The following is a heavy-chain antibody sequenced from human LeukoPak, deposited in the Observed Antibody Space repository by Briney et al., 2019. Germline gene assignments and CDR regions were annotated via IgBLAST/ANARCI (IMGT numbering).Heavy chain of an antibody. Sequence: SETLSLTCAVSGGSISSSNWWSWVRQPPGKGLEWIGEIYHSGSTNYNPSLKSRVTISVDKSKNQFSLKLSSVTAADTAVYYCARGLYYDSSGYQDYWGQGTLVTVSS. D-gene: IGHD3-22*01. J-gene: IGHJ4*02. V-gene: IGHV4-4*02. CDR2: IYHSGST. CDR1: GGSISSSNW. CDR3: ARGLYYDSSGYQDY.